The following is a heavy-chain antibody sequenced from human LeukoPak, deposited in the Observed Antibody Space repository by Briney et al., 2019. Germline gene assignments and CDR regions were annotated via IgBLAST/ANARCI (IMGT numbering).Heavy chain of an antibody. V-gene: IGHV3-33*01. CDR3: ARAIGKSEGY. D-gene: IGHD4-23*01. CDR2: IWYDGSNK. J-gene: IGHJ4*02. Sequence: GGSLRLSCAASGFTFSNYGMHWVRQAPGKGLEWVAVIWYDGSNKYYGDSVKGRFTISRDNAKSSLYLQMDNLRAEDTAVYYCARAIGKSEGYWGQGTLVTVSS. CDR1: GFTFSNYG.